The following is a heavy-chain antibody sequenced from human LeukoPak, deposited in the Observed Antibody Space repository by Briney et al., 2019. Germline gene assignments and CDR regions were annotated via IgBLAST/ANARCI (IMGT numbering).Heavy chain of an antibody. Sequence: PSETLSLTCAVYGGSLSNYYWSWIRQSPGKGLEWIGEINDSGTINYNPSLMSRVTVSVDKSKNQFSLKLSSATAADTAVYYCARRWNYGRNYYIDVWGKGATVSVSS. CDR2: INDSGTI. D-gene: IGHD1-7*01. V-gene: IGHV4-34*01. CDR1: GGSLSNYY. CDR3: ARRWNYGRNYYIDV. J-gene: IGHJ6*03.